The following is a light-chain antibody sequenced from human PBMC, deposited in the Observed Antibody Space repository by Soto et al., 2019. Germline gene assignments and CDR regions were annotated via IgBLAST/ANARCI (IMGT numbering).Light chain of an antibody. CDR2: EVS. V-gene: IGLV2-14*01. CDR1: SSDDGGYNY. J-gene: IGLJ3*02. CDR3: YSYTSSSNCV. Sequence: QSALTQPASVSGSPGQSITISSTGTSSDDGGYNYVSWYQQNPGKAPKLMISEVSNRPSGVSNRFSGSKSGNTASLTISGLQAEDGSDYYCYSYTSSSNCVFGGGTKLTVL.